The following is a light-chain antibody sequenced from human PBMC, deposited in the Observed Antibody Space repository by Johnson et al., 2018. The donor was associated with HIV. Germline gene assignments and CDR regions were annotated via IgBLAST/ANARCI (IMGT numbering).Light chain of an antibody. V-gene: IGLV1-51*01. CDR3: GTWDSSLSAYV. CDR2: DNN. CDR1: SSNIGNNY. J-gene: IGLJ1*01. Sequence: QSVLTQPPSVSAAPGQKVTISCSGSSSNIGNNYVSWYQQLPGTAPKLLIYDNNKRPSGTPDRFSGSKSGTSATLGITGLQTGDEADYYCGTWDSSLSAYVFGTGTKVTGL.